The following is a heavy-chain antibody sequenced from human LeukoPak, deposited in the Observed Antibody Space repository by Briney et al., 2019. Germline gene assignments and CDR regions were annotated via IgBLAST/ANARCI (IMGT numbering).Heavy chain of an antibody. CDR3: ARDLLEWYFDY. CDR1: GLTVSSTY. J-gene: IGHJ4*02. CDR2: IYSGGST. D-gene: IGHD3-3*01. Sequence: GGSLRLSCAASGLTVSSTYMSCVRETPGKGLEWVSVIYSGGSTYYSDSVKGRFTISRDNSKNTRYLQMNSLRAEDTAVYYCARDLLEWYFDYWGQGTLVTVSS. V-gene: IGHV3-66*01.